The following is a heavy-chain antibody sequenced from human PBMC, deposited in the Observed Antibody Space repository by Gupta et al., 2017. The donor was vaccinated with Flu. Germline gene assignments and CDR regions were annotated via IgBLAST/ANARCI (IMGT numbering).Heavy chain of an antibody. CDR3: AKESGGNSEIDY. Sequence: YAVHWVRQAPGKGLEWVAFISYDGNNQYYAHSVKGRFTISRDISNNTVFLQMNSLRTEDTAVYYCAKESGGNSEIDYWGQGTPVSVSS. V-gene: IGHV3-30*18. CDR2: ISYDGNNQ. CDR1: YA. D-gene: IGHD1-1*01. J-gene: IGHJ4*02.